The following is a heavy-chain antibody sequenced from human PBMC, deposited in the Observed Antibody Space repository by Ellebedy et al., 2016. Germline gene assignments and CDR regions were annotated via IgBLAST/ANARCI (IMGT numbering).Heavy chain of an antibody. J-gene: IGHJ4*02. Sequence: GGSLRLSCAASGFTFSNAWMNWVRQAPGEGLEWVGRIKSKTDGGAADYAAPVKGRFTISSDDSKNTLYLQMNSLKTEDTAVYFCTTVYRYNYDSVWGQGTLVTVSS. V-gene: IGHV3-15*01. CDR2: IKSKTDGGAA. CDR1: GFTFSNAW. CDR3: TTVYRYNYDSV. D-gene: IGHD5-18*01.